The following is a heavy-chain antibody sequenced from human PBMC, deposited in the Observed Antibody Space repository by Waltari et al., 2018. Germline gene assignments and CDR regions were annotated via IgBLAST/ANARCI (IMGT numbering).Heavy chain of an antibody. V-gene: IGHV3-9*01. CDR3: AKDTSLYCTRTSCYNYYYYGMDV. D-gene: IGHD2-2*02. Sequence: AWHWVRQAPGKGLEWVSGISWNSGSIGYADSVKGRFTISGDNAKNSLYLQMNSLRAEDTALYYCAKDTSLYCTRTSCYNYYYYGMDVWGQGTTVTVSS. CDR1: A. CDR2: ISWNSGSI. J-gene: IGHJ6*02.